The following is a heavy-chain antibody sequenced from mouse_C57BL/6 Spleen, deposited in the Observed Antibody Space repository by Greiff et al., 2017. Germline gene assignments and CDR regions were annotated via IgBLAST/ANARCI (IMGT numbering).Heavy chain of an antibody. Sequence: EVQLQQSGPELVKPGASVKISCKASGYTFTDYYMNWVKQSHGKSLEWIGGINPNNGGTSYNQKFKGKATLTVDKSSSTAYMELRSLTSEDSAVYYCARHYDYGSYAMDYWGQGTSVTVSS. CDR1: GYTFTDYY. J-gene: IGHJ4*01. V-gene: IGHV1-26*01. D-gene: IGHD2-4*01. CDR3: ARHYDYGSYAMDY. CDR2: INPNNGGT.